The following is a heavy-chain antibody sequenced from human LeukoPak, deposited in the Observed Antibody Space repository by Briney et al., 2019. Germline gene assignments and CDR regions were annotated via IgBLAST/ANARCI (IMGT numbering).Heavy chain of an antibody. CDR2: ISGSGGST. CDR1: GFTFSSYA. D-gene: IGHD3-9*01. J-gene: IGHJ3*02. Sequence: GGSLRLSCVPSGFTFSSYAMSWVRQAPGKGREWVSAISGSGGSTYYADSVKGRFTISRDNSKNTLYLQMNSLRAEDTAVYYCARGDFDWSRYAHDAFDIWGQGTMVTVSS. V-gene: IGHV3-23*01. CDR3: ARGDFDWSRYAHDAFDI.